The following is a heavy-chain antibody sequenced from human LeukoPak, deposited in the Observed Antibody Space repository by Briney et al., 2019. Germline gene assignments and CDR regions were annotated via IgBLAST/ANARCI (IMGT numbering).Heavy chain of an antibody. D-gene: IGHD3-10*02. Sequence: GGSLRLSCAASGFTFSSYEMNWVRQAPGKGLEWVSYISSSGSTIYYADSVKGRFTISRDNAKNSLYLQMNGLRAEDTAVYYCAELGITMIGGGWGKGTTVTISS. J-gene: IGHJ6*04. CDR3: AELGITMIGGG. CDR1: GFTFSSYE. V-gene: IGHV3-48*03. CDR2: ISSSGSTI.